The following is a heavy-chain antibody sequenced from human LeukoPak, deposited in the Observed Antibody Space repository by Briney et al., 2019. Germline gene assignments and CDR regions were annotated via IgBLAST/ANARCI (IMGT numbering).Heavy chain of an antibody. CDR3: ARLWEVRGAIDY. CDR2: INSDGSST. D-gene: IGHD3-10*01. J-gene: IGHJ4*02. CDR1: GFTFSSYW. V-gene: IGHV3-74*01. Sequence: GGSLRLSCAASGFTFSSYWMHWVRQAPGKGLVWVSRINSDGSSTSYADSVKGRFTISRDNAKNTLYLQMNSLRAVDTAVYYCARLWEVRGAIDYWGQGTLVTVSS.